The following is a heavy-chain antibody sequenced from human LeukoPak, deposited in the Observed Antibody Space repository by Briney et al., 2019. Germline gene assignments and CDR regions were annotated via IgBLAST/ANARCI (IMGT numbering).Heavy chain of an antibody. CDR1: GFTFDDYA. Sequence: GGSLRLSCAASGFTFDDYAMHWVRQAPGKGLEWVSGISWNSGSIGYADSVKGRFTISRDNAKNSLYLQMNSLSAEDTALYYCASRPPDDAFDIWGQGTMVTVSS. CDR3: ASRPPDDAFDI. J-gene: IGHJ3*02. CDR2: ISWNSGSI. V-gene: IGHV3-9*01.